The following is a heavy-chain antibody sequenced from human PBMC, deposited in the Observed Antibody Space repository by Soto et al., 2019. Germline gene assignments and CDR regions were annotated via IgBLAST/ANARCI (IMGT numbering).Heavy chain of an antibody. V-gene: IGHV1-69*13. CDR3: TRVGGVGAPPGADY. CDR1: GGIFSSYA. D-gene: IGHD1-26*01. CDR2: VIPVLGQA. Sequence: SVKVSCKASGGIFSSYAISWLRQAPGQGLEWMGAVIPVLGQAYYAQALQDRVTITADESTRTAYMELSSLTSVDTAVYFCTRVGGVGAPPGADYWGQGTLVTVSS. J-gene: IGHJ4*02.